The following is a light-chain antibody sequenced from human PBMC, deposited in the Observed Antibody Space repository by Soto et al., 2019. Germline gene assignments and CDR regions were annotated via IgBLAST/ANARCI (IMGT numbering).Light chain of an antibody. CDR1: QSVSSSY. V-gene: IGKV3-20*01. CDR2: GAS. Sequence: EIVLTQSPGTLSLSPGERATLSCRASQSVSSSYLAWYQQKPGQAPRLLIYGASSRATGIPDRFSGSGSGKDFTLTSSRLEPEDFAVYYCQQYASSPTYTFGQGTKLQIK. J-gene: IGKJ2*01. CDR3: QQYASSPTYT.